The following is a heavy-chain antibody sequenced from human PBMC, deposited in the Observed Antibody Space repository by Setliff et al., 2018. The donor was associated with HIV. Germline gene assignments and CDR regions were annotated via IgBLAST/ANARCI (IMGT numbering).Heavy chain of an antibody. V-gene: IGHV1-8*01. CDR1: ATFTNVD. CDR3: ARGKGVGGVIITGGLDV. Sequence: ASVKVSCKASATFTNVDIHWLRRATGQGLEWMGWMNPNSGVSGYGQKFQGRVTMTRGTSISTADMELSSLTSEDTAVYYCARGKGVGGVIITGGLDVWGKGTTVTVSS. CDR2: MNPNSGVS. J-gene: IGHJ6*04. D-gene: IGHD3-10*01.